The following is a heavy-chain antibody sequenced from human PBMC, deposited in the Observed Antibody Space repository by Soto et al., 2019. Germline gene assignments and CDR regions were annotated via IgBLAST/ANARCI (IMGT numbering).Heavy chain of an antibody. J-gene: IGHJ6*02. CDR1: GYTFHRYA. V-gene: IGHV1-18*01. CDR2: ISAYNGNT. Sequence: ASVKVSCKASGYTFHRYAFSWVRQAPGQGLEWMGWISAYNGNTNYAQKFQGRVTMTTDTSTSTAYMELRSLRSDDTAVYYCARLYYYDTSGYYYLEDVWCQ. D-gene: IGHD3-22*01. CDR3: ARLYYYDTSGYYYLEDV.